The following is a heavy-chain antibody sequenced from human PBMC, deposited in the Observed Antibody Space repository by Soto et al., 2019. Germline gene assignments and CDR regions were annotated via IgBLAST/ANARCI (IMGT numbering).Heavy chain of an antibody. V-gene: IGHV3-30*18. D-gene: IGHD3-10*01. CDR3: AKGLWFGELPFDAFDI. J-gene: IGHJ3*02. Sequence: QVQLVESGGGVVQPGRSLRLSCAASGFTFSSYGMHWVRQAPGKGLEWVAVISYDGSNKYYADSVKGRFTISRDNSKNTLYLQMNSLRAEDTAVYYCAKGLWFGELPFDAFDIWGQWTMVTVSS. CDR2: ISYDGSNK. CDR1: GFTFSSYG.